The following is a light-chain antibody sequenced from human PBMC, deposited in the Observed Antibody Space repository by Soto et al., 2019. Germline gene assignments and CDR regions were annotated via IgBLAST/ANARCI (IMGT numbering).Light chain of an antibody. CDR3: QQYNNWPPLT. CDR1: QSVSSN. Sequence: EIVMTQSPATLSVSPGDGATLSCRASQSVSSNLAWYQQKPGQAPRLLIYGASTRATGIPARFSGSGSGTEFTLTISSLQSEDFAVYYCQQYNNWPPLTFGGGTKVEIK. J-gene: IGKJ4*01. CDR2: GAS. V-gene: IGKV3-15*01.